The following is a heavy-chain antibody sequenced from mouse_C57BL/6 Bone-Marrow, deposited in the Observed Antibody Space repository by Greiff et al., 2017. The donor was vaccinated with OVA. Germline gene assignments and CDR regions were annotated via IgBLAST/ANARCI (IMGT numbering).Heavy chain of an antibody. CDR3: ARSHPYGSSDY. Sequence: EVQLQESGPVLVKPGASVKMSCKASGYTFTDYYMNWVKQSHGKSLEWIGVINPYNGGTSYNQKFKGKATLTVDKSSSTAYMELNSLTSEDSAVYYCARSHPYGSSDYWGQGTTLTVSS. J-gene: IGHJ2*01. CDR1: GYTFTDYY. CDR2: INPYNGGT. D-gene: IGHD1-1*01. V-gene: IGHV1-19*01.